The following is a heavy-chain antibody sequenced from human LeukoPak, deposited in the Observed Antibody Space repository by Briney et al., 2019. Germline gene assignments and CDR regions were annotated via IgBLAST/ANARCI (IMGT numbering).Heavy chain of an antibody. CDR3: AKVTYGSGTYGAFDS. V-gene: IGHV3-23*01. CDR2: ITGSGGST. CDR1: GFTFSNYG. Sequence: PGGSLRLSCAASGFTFSNYGLSWLRQAPGKGLEWVSGITGSGGSTYYADSVKGRFTISRDNSKNTLYLQMNSLRAEDTAIYYCAKVTYGSGTYGAFDSWGQGTLVTVSS. D-gene: IGHD3-10*01. J-gene: IGHJ4*02.